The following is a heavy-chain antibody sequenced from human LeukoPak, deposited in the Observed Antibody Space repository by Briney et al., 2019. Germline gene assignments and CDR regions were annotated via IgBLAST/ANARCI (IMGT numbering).Heavy chain of an antibody. D-gene: IGHD2/OR15-2a*01. J-gene: IGHJ4*02. Sequence: ASVKVSCKASGGTFSSYAISWVRQAPGQGHEWMGGIIPIFGTANYAQKFQGRVTITTDESTSTAYMELSSLRSEDTAVYYCASDTGYFDSTTLGYRGQGTLVTVSS. CDR1: GGTFSSYA. V-gene: IGHV1-69*05. CDR3: ASDTGYFDSTTLGY. CDR2: IIPIFGTA.